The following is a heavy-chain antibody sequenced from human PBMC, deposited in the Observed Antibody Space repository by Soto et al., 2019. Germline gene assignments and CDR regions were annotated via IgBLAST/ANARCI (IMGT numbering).Heavy chain of an antibody. CDR2: ISGSGGST. Sequence: GGSLRLSCAASGFTFSSYAMSWVRQAPGKGLEWVSAISGSGGSTYYADSVKGRFTISRDNSKNTLYLQMNSLRAEDTAVYYCAKSLNAPGGYYMDYYYGMDVWGQGTTVTVSS. CDR3: AKSLNAPGGYYMDYYYGMDV. V-gene: IGHV3-23*01. J-gene: IGHJ6*02. D-gene: IGHD3-3*01. CDR1: GFTFSSYA.